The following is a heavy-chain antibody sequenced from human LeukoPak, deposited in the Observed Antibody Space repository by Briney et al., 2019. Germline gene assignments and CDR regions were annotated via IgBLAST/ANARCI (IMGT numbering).Heavy chain of an antibody. J-gene: IGHJ4*02. D-gene: IGHD1-26*01. CDR1: GYSISSGYY. V-gene: IGHV4-38-2*02. CDR3: ARVIGGSYYYDY. Sequence: SETLSLTCTVSGYSISSGYYWGRIRQPPGKGLEWIGSIYHSGSTYYNPSLKSRVTISVDTSKNQFSLKLSSVTAADTAVYYCARVIGGSYYYDYWGQGTLVTVSS. CDR2: IYHSGST.